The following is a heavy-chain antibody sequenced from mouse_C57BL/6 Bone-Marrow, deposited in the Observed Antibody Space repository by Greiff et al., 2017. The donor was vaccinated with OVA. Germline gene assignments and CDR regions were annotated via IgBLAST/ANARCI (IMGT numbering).Heavy chain of an antibody. CDR2: IDPEDGDT. CDR3: TTWVDHVYAMDY. Sequence: EVQLQQSGAELVRPGASVKLSCTASGFNIKDYYMHWVKQRPEQGLEWIGRIDPEDGDTEYAPKFQGKATMTADTSSNTAYLQLSSLTSEDTAVDYCTTWVDHVYAMDYWGQGTSVTVSS. V-gene: IGHV14-1*01. J-gene: IGHJ4*01. CDR1: GFNIKDYY.